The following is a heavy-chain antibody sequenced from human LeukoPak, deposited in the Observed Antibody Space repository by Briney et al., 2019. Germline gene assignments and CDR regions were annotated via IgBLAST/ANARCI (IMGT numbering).Heavy chain of an antibody. D-gene: IGHD4-23*01. CDR1: GYTFTGYY. CDR2: INPNSGGT. V-gene: IGHV1-2*02. Sequence: ASVKVSCKASGYTFTGYYMHWVRQAPGQGLEWMGWINPNSGGTNYAQKFQGRVTMTRDTSISTAYMELSRLRSDDTAVYYCAKDPPILRWSFDFWGQGTLVTVSS. CDR3: AKDPPILRWSFDF. J-gene: IGHJ4*02.